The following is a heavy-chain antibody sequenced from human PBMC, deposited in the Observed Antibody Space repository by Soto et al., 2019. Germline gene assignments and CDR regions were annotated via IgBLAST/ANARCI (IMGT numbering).Heavy chain of an antibody. CDR2: IIPIFGTA. Sequence: GPSVKVSCKASGGTFSSYAISWVRQAPGQGLEWMGGIIPIFGTANYAQKFQGRVTITADESTSTAYMELSSLRSEDTAVYYCARGMVSSGWFLAYWGQGTLVTVSS. J-gene: IGHJ4*02. CDR3: ARGMVSSGWFLAY. D-gene: IGHD6-19*01. V-gene: IGHV1-69*13. CDR1: GGTFSSYA.